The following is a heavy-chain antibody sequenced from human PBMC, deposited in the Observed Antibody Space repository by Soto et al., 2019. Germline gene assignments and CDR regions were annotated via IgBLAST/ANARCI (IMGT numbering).Heavy chain of an antibody. CDR3: AKDPVDRVLNDYGDYGGGMDV. CDR2: ISYDGSNK. V-gene: IGHV3-30*18. CDR1: GFTFSSYG. Sequence: QVQLVESGGGVVQPGRSLRLSCAASGFTFSSYGMHWVRQAPGKGLEWVAVISYDGSNKYYADSVKGRFTISRDNSKXXLXLXXNSLRAEDTAVYYCAKDPVDRVLNDYGDYGGGMDVWGQGTTVTVSS. D-gene: IGHD4-17*01. J-gene: IGHJ6*02.